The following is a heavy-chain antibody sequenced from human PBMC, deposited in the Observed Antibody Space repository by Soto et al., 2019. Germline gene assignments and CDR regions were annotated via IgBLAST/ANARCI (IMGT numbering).Heavy chain of an antibody. V-gene: IGHV3-48*03. D-gene: IGHD2-2*01. J-gene: IGHJ4*02. CDR3: ARVYCSTTTCHVQAFDS. CDR1: GFTFSSYE. CDR2: ISSAGDSS. Sequence: GGSLRLSCAASGFTFSSYEMNWVGQAPGKTLEWVSYISSAGDSSYYADSVKSRFTISSDNAKNSLYLQMNSLSVEDTAVYYCARVYCSTTTCHVQAFDSSGQGTLATVSS.